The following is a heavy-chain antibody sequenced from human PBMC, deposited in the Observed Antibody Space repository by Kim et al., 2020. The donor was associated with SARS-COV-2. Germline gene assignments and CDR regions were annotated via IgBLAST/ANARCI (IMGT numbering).Heavy chain of an antibody. CDR2: IYYSGST. CDR3: ARDGSGYCSSTSCYYY. Sequence: SETLSLTCTVSGGSISSSSYYWGWIRQPPGKGLEWSGSIYYSGSTYYNPSLKSRVTISVDTSKNQFSLKLSSVTAADTAVYYCARDGSGYCSSTSCYYY. V-gene: IGHV4-39*02. D-gene: IGHD2-2*01. CDR1: GGSISSSSYY. J-gene: IGHJ6*01.